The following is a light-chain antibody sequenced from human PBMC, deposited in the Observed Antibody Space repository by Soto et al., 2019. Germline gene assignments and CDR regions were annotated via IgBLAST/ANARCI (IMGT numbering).Light chain of an antibody. CDR3: QQFNNYPLT. J-gene: IGKJ4*01. V-gene: IGKV1D-13*01. CDR1: QGISSA. CDR2: DAS. Sequence: AVQVSPSPSSLSPSVGARGTLPSRTSQGISSALAWYQQKPGKAPKLLIYDASSLESGVPSRFSGSGSGTDFTLTIXSLQPEDFATYYCQQFNNYPLTFGGGTKVDI.